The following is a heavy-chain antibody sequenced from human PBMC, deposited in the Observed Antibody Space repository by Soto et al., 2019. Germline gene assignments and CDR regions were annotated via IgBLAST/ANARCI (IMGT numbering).Heavy chain of an antibody. Sequence: QVQLVQSGAEVKKPGSSVKVSCKASGGTFSSYAISWVRQAPGQGLEWMGGIIPTFGTANYAQKFQGRVTITADESTSTAYMELSSLRSEDTAVYYCARDRVVATAGYYYYGMDVWGQGTTVTVSS. CDR3: ARDRVVATAGYYYYGMDV. D-gene: IGHD5-12*01. CDR2: IIPTFGTA. J-gene: IGHJ6*02. V-gene: IGHV1-69*12. CDR1: GGTFSSYA.